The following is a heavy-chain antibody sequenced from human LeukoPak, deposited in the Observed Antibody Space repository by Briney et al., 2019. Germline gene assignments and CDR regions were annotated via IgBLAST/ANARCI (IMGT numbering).Heavy chain of an antibody. D-gene: IGHD3-10*01. Sequence: GGSLRLSCAASGFTFDDYAMHWVRQAPGKGLEWVSGISWNSGSIGYADSVKGRFTISRDNAKNSLYLQMNSLRAEDTALYYCAKDYGPGGDYYYYMDVWGKGTTVTISS. J-gene: IGHJ6*03. CDR3: AKDYGPGGDYYYYMDV. V-gene: IGHV3-9*01. CDR1: GFTFDDYA. CDR2: ISWNSGSI.